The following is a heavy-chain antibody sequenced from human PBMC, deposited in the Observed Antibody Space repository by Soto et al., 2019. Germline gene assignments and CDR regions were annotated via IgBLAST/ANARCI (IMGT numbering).Heavy chain of an antibody. CDR2: IYHSGST. J-gene: IGHJ6*02. D-gene: IGHD5-12*01. CDR3: ARGGGPDIAYGMDV. Sequence: SEALSLSCDVSGGSISSINWWSWVRQPPGKGLKWIGEIYHSGSTTYNPSLKSRVTISVDKSKNQFSLKLKSVTAADTAIYYCARGGGPDIAYGMDVWGQGTTVTVSS. V-gene: IGHV4-4*02. CDR1: GGSISSINW.